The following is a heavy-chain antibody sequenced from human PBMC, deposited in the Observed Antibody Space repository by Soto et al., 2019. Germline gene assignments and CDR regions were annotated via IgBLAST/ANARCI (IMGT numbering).Heavy chain of an antibody. V-gene: IGHV4-59*01. CDR2: IYYSGST. CDR1: GGSISSYY. CDR3: ARGEYDSSGYDY. J-gene: IGHJ4*02. D-gene: IGHD3-22*01. Sequence: SETLSLTCTVSGGSISSYYWSWFRQPPGKGLEWIGYIYYSGSTNYNPSLKSRVTISVDTSKNQFSLKLSSVTAADTAVYYCARGEYDSSGYDYWGQGTLVTVS.